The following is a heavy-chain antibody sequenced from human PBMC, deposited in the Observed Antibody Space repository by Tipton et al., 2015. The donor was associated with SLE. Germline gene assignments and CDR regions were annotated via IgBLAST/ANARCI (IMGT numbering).Heavy chain of an antibody. D-gene: IGHD3-16*01. CDR2: INHSGST. Sequence: TLSLTCAVYGGYFSGYYWSWIRQPPGKGLEWIGEINHSGSTYYNPSLKSRVTISMDRSKNHFSLNLKSMTAADTAVYYCARRGSGGAHFDPWCQGTQVTVSP. CDR1: GGYFSGYY. J-gene: IGHJ5*02. CDR3: ARRGSGGAHFDP. V-gene: IGHV4-34*01.